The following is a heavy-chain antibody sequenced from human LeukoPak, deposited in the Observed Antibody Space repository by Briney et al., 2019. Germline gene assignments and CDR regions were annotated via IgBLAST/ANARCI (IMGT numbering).Heavy chain of an antibody. J-gene: IGHJ3*02. CDR3: ARGDEYYDSSGYYAFDI. V-gene: IGHV4-34*01. D-gene: IGHD3-22*01. CDR2: INHSGST. Sequence: SETLSLTCAVYGGSFSGYYWSWIRQPPGKGLEWIGEINHSGSTNYNPSLRSRVTISVDTSRTQFSLKLSSVTAADTAVYYCARGDEYYDSSGYYAFDIWGQGTMVTVSS. CDR1: GGSFSGYY.